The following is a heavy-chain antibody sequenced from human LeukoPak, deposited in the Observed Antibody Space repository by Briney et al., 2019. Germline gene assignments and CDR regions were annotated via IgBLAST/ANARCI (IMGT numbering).Heavy chain of an antibody. CDR2: IKQDGSEK. CDR1: GFTLSSNW. D-gene: IGHD3-10*01. V-gene: IGHV3-7*01. Sequence: GGSLRLSCAASGFTLSSNWMSWVHQAPGKGLEWVANIKQDGSEKYYVDSVKGRFTISRDNAKNSLYLQMNSLRAEDTAVYYCASEDYGSGSYRFRNWGQGTLVTVSS. CDR3: ASEDYGSGSYRFRN. J-gene: IGHJ4*02.